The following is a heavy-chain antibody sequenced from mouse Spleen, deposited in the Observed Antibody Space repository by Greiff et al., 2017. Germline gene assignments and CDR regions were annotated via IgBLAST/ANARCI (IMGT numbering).Heavy chain of an antibody. CDR2: INPYNGGT. CDR3: ATGTWYFDV. J-gene: IGHJ1*01. Sequence: VQLQQSGPVLVKPGASVKMSCKASGYTFTDYYMNWVKQSHGKSLEWIGVINPYNGGTSYNQKFKGKATLTVDKSSSTAYMELNSLTSEDSAVYYCATGTWYFDVWGAGTTVTVSS. CDR1: GYTFTDYY. D-gene: IGHD4-1*01. V-gene: IGHV1-19*01.